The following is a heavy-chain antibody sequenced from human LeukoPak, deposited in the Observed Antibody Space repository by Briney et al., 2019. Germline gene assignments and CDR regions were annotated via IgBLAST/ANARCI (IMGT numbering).Heavy chain of an antibody. J-gene: IGHJ4*02. D-gene: IGHD3-22*01. CDR2: ISYDGGNK. CDR3: ARVLGGYYYDSSGYIDY. Sequence: GGSLRLSCAASGFTFSSYGVHWVRQAPGKGLEWVAVISYDGGNKYYADSVKGRFTISRDNSKNTLYLQMNSLRAEDTAVYYCARVLGGYYYDSSGYIDYWGQGTLVTVSS. CDR1: GFTFSSYG. V-gene: IGHV3-30*03.